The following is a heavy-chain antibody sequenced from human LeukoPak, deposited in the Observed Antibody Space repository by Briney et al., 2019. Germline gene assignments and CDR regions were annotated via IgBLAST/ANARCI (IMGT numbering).Heavy chain of an antibody. V-gene: IGHV3-53*04. CDR3: ARDRRGYYDSSGHFDY. CDR2: IYSAGGT. J-gene: IGHJ4*02. CDR1: GFTVSSNY. D-gene: IGHD3-22*01. Sequence: PGGSLRLSCAASGFTVSSNYMTWVRQAPGKGLEWVSLIYSAGGTYYADSVKGRFTISRHSSKNTLYLQMNSLRGEDTAVYYCARDRRGYYDSSGHFDYWGQGTLVTVSS.